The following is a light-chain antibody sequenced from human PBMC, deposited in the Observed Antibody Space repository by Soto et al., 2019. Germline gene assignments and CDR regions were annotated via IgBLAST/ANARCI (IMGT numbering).Light chain of an antibody. V-gene: IGKV1-5*01. J-gene: IGKJ1*01. CDR3: QQYNSYWT. CDR1: QSISSW. CDR2: DAS. Sequence: IQRTQYPSTLSASVGDRVTITCRASQSISSWLAWYQQKPGKAPKLLIYDASSLESGVPSRFSGSGSGTEFTLTISSLQPDDFATYYCQQYNSYWTFGQATK.